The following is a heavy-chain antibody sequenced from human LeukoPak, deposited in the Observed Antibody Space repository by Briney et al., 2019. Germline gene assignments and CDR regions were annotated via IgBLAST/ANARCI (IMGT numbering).Heavy chain of an antibody. CDR1: GFTFSSYG. CDR3: ARLGDAFDI. Sequence: PGGSLRLSCAASGFTFSSYGMHWVRQAPGKGLEWVAVIWYDGSNKYYVDSVKGRFTISRDNSKNTLYLQMNSLRAEDTAVYYCARLGDAFDIWGQGTMVTVSS. V-gene: IGHV3-33*01. J-gene: IGHJ3*02. CDR2: IWYDGSNK. D-gene: IGHD1-26*01.